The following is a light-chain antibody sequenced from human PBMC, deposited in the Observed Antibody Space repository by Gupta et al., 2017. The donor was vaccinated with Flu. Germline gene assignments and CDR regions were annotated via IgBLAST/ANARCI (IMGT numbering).Light chain of an antibody. CDR2: YKSDSDK. CDR1: SDINLATYR. V-gene: IGLV5-45*03. J-gene: IGLJ3*02. CDR3: MIWHSTAWV. Sequence: QAVLTQPSSLSASPGASASLTCTLRSDINLATYRIYWYQQKPGSPPQFLLRYKSDSDKQQGSGVPSRFSGSKEASANAGILLISGLQSEDEADYYCMIWHSTAWVFGGGTKRTVL.